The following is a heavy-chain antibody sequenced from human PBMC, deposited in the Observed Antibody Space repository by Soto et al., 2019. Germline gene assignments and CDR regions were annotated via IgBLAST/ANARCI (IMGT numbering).Heavy chain of an antibody. CDR3: ARHDCRRRSGGSCYSRPPGWFDP. Sequence: QLQLQESGPGLVKPSETLSLTCTVSGGSISSSSYYWGWIRQPPGKGLEWIGSIYYSGSTYYNPSLKSRVTISVDTSKNQFSLKLSSVTAADTAVYYCARHDCRRRSGGSCYSRPPGWFDPWGQGTLVTVSS. CDR1: GGSISSSSYY. J-gene: IGHJ5*02. CDR2: IYYSGST. D-gene: IGHD2-15*01. V-gene: IGHV4-39*01.